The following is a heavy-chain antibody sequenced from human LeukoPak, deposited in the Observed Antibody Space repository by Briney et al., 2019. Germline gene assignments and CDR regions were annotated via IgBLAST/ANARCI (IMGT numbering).Heavy chain of an antibody. V-gene: IGHV4-39*01. Sequence: PSETLSLTCTVSGGSIAGSSYYWGWIRQPPGKGLEWIGSIFYSGSTYYNPSLKSRVTISVDTSKNQFSLKLSSVTAADTAVYYCARQHPIYDSSGYDDYWGQGTLVTVSS. J-gene: IGHJ4*02. CDR1: GGSIAGSSYY. CDR2: IFYSGST. D-gene: IGHD3-22*01. CDR3: ARQHPIYDSSGYDDY.